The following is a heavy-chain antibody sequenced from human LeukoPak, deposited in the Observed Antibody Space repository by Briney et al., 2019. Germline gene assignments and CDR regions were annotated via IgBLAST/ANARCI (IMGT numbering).Heavy chain of an antibody. CDR2: RNPNSGNT. CDR3: ARGLHCGIYLDY. Sequence: GASVKVSCKASRYTFTSYDINWVRQATGQGLGWVGWRNPNSGNTGYAQKFPGRFTMTRNTSISTAYMELSSLRSEVTAVDYCARGLHCGIYLDYWGQGTLVSVSS. D-gene: IGHD2-21*01. V-gene: IGHV1-8*01. CDR1: RYTFTSYD. J-gene: IGHJ4*02.